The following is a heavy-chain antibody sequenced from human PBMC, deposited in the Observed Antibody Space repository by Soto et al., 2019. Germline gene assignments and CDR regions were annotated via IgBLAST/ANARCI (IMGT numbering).Heavy chain of an antibody. Sequence: SETLSLTCTVSGGSISDGYYWSWIRQHPGKGLEWIGSISYSGSTSYNPSLKSRLTISVDRSKSQFSLNLSSVTAADTAVYYCARDGSPVAGTGADYWGQGTLVTVSS. V-gene: IGHV4-31*03. CDR3: ARDGSPVAGTGADY. D-gene: IGHD6-19*01. J-gene: IGHJ4*02. CDR1: GGSISDGYY. CDR2: ISYSGST.